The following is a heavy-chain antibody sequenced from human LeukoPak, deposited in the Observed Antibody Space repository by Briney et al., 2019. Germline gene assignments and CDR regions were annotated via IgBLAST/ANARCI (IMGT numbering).Heavy chain of an antibody. J-gene: IGHJ4*02. V-gene: IGHV1-18*01. D-gene: IGHD2-8*01. CDR1: DYTFTNYG. Sequence: GASVKVSCKASDYTFTNYGISWVRQAPGQGLEWMGWISAYNGKTYYAQNFQGRVTVTTDTSTSTAYMDLRSLRSDDTAVYYCARTNLDCKNGVCYDYWGQGTPVTVSS. CDR3: ARTNLDCKNGVCYDY. CDR2: ISAYNGKT.